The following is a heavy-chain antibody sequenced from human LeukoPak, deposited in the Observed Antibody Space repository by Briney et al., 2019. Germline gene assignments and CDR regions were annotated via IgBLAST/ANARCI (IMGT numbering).Heavy chain of an antibody. CDR3: ARDRPDITIFGALDY. Sequence: GGSLRLSCAASGFTFSSYVMHWGRQAPGKGLECVAVISKDGSNEYYGDSVKGRFTISRDNSKNTLYLQMNSLRAEDTAVYYCARDRPDITIFGALDYWGQGTLVTVSS. V-gene: IGHV3-30*04. J-gene: IGHJ4*02. D-gene: IGHD3-3*01. CDR1: GFTFSSYV. CDR2: ISKDGSNE.